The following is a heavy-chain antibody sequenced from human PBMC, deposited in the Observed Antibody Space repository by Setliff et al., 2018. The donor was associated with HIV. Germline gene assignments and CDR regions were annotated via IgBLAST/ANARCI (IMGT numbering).Heavy chain of an antibody. CDR1: GYTLSTYG. J-gene: IGHJ4*02. CDR3: LRRATAAEVFDY. Sequence: ASVKVSCKASGYTLSTYGISWVRQAPGQGLEWMGWLRTGTGDTSYSEKFQGRLTITRNTSANTAYMELSNLRSEDTAIYYCLRRATAAEVFDYWGQGTLVTVSS. D-gene: IGHD6-13*01. CDR2: LRTGTGDT. V-gene: IGHV1-18*01.